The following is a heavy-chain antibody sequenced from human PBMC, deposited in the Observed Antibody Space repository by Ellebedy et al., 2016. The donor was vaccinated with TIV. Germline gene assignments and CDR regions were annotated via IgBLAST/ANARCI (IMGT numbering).Heavy chain of an antibody. CDR3: GRGGSEIDY. J-gene: IGHJ4*02. V-gene: IGHV3-9*01. CDR1: GFTFDDYA. D-gene: IGHD3-16*01. CDR2: ISWNSGSI. Sequence: PGGSLRLSCAASGFTFDDYAMHWVRQAPGKGLEWVSGISWNSGSIDYADSVKGRFTISRDNAKNSLYLQMNSLRAEDTAVYYCGRGGSEIDYWGQGTLVSVSS.